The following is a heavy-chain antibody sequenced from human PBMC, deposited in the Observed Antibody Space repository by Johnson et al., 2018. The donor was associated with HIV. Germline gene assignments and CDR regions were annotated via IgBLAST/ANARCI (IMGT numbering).Heavy chain of an antibody. Sequence: QVQLVESGGGVVQPGRSLRLSCAASGFTFSSYAMHWVRQAPGKGLEWVAVISYDGSNKYYADSVKGRFTISRDNSKNTLYLQMNSLRAEDAAVYYCAKPPSMGADAFDIWGQGTVVTVSS. CDR2: ISYDGSNK. CDR1: GFTFSSYA. J-gene: IGHJ3*02. D-gene: IGHD3-16*01. V-gene: IGHV3-30*04. CDR3: AKPPSMGADAFDI.